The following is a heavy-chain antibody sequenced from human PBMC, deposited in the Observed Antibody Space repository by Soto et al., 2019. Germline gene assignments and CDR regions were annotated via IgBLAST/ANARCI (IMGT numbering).Heavy chain of an antibody. CDR1: GYTFTGYY. V-gene: IGHV1-2*02. Sequence: ASVKVSCKASGYTFTGYYMHWVRQAPGQGLEWMGWINPNSGGTNYAQKFQGRVTMTRDTSISTAYMELSRLRSDDTAVYYCARVGESGYSTAWFGPWGQGTLVTVSS. CDR3: ARVGESGYSTAWFGP. CDR2: INPNSGGT. J-gene: IGHJ5*02. D-gene: IGHD5-18*01.